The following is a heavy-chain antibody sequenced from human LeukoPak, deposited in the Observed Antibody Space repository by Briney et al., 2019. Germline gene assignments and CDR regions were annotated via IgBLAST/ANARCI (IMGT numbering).Heavy chain of an antibody. CDR3: AKDLKVGSIYPGTFDI. CDR2: ISSYGHSHST. V-gene: IGHV3-23*01. D-gene: IGHD1-26*01. Sequence: PGGSLRLSCAASGFAFSIYAMSWVRQAPGKGLVWVSAISSYGHSHSTYYADSVKGRITISRDNSKNTLYLQMNSLIAEDTAVYYCAKDLKVGSIYPGTFDIWGQGTMVTVSS. J-gene: IGHJ3*02. CDR1: GFAFSIYA.